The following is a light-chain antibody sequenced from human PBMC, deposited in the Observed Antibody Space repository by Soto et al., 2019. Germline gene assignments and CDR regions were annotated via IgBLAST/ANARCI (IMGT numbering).Light chain of an antibody. V-gene: IGLV2-14*01. CDR2: DVT. J-gene: IGLJ2*01. Sequence: QSVLTQPASVSGSPEQSITISCTGTSSDVGGYNYVSWYQQHPGKAPKLMIYDVTNRPSGVSDRFSGSKSGNTAFLTISGLQAEDEADYYCSSYTSSSTRGIFGGGTKLTVL. CDR1: SSDVGGYNY. CDR3: SSYTSSSTRGI.